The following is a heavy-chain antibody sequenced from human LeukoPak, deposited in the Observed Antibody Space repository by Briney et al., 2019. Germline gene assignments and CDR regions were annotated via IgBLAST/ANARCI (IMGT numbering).Heavy chain of an antibody. CDR2: IFYTGTT. CDR1: GGSISAYY. CDR3: ARHASAVAAPGY. Sequence: PSETLSLTCTVSGGSISAYYWSWIRQPPGKGMEWIGYIFYTGTTNYNPSLKSRVTMSADTSKNQISLKLSSVTAADTAVYHCARHASAVAAPGYWGQGTLVTVSS. J-gene: IGHJ4*02. V-gene: IGHV4-59*08. D-gene: IGHD6-19*01.